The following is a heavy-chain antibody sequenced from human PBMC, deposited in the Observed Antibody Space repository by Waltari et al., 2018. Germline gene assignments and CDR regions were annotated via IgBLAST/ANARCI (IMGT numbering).Heavy chain of an antibody. Sequence: QVQLQESGPGLVKPSETLSLTCTVSGGSISSYYWSWIRQPAGKGLEGIGRIYTSGSTNYNPSLKSRVTMSVDTSKNQFSLKLSSVTAADTAVYYCARECSGGFLNCEDFDYWGQGTLVTVSS. D-gene: IGHD3-10*02. CDR2: IYTSGST. J-gene: IGHJ4*02. CDR1: GGSISSYY. CDR3: ARECSGGFLNCEDFDY. V-gene: IGHV4-4*07.